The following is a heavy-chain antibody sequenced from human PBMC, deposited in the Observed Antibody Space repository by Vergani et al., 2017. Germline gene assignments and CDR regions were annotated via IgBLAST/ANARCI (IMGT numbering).Heavy chain of an antibody. D-gene: IGHD1-26*01. CDR2: ISWDGGST. J-gene: IGHJ3*02. Sequence: EVQLVESGGGLVQPGGSLRLSCAASGFTFDDYTMHWVRQAPGKGLEWVSLISWDGGSTYYADSVKGRFTISRDNSKNSLYLQMNSLRTEDTALYYCTTDRLHITIRAQGAAFDIWGQGTMVTVSS. V-gene: IGHV3-43*01. CDR1: GFTFDDYT. CDR3: TTDRLHITIRAQGAAFDI.